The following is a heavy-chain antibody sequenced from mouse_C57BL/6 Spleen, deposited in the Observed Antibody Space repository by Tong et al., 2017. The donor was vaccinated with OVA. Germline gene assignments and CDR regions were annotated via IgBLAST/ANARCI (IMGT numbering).Heavy chain of an antibody. Sequence: EVQLQESGAELVRPGASVKLSCTASGFNIKDDYMHWVKQRTEQGLEWIGRIDPEDGETKYAPKFQGKATITADTSSNTAYLQLSSLTSEDTAVYYCTSRNWDRYFDVWGTGTTVTVSS. CDR1: GFNIKDDY. CDR2: IDPEDGET. J-gene: IGHJ1*03. D-gene: IGHD4-1*01. CDR3: TSRNWDRYFDV. V-gene: IGHV14-2*01.